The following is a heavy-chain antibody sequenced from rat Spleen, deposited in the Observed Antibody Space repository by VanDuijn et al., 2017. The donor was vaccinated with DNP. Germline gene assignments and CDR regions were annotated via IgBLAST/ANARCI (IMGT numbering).Heavy chain of an antibody. Sequence: QVQLKESGPGLVQPSQTLSLTCTVSGFSLTRNSVHWVRQPPGKGLEWIGAIWSGGSTDYNSALKSRLSISRDTSKSQVFLKLSSLQTEDTATYYCARDLIIRDTTSAMDVWGQGTSVTVSS. CDR2: IWSGGST. CDR3: ARDLIIRDTTSAMDV. J-gene: IGHJ4*01. D-gene: IGHD4-3*01. CDR1: GFSLTRNS. V-gene: IGHV2-1*01.